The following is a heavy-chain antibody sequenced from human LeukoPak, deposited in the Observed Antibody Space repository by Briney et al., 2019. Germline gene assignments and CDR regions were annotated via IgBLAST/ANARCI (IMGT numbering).Heavy chain of an antibody. J-gene: IGHJ3*02. CDR3: ARSPPSSGWRHGAFDI. CDR2: IYPGDSDT. D-gene: IGHD6-19*01. CDR1: GYSFTSYW. Sequence: GESLKISCKGSGYSFTSYWIGWVRQMPGKGLEWMGIIYPGDSDTRYSPSFQGQVTISADKSISTAYLQWSSLKASDTAMYYCARSPPSSGWRHGAFDIWGQGTMVTVSS. V-gene: IGHV5-51*01.